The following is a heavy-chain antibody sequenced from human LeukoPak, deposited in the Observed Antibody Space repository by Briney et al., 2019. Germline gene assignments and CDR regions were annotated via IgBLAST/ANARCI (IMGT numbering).Heavy chain of an antibody. CDR2: INTNTGNP. CDR1: GYSFTNFA. Sequence: ASVKVSCKASGYSFTNFAMNWVRQAPGQGLEWMGWINTNTGNPTYARDFTGRFVFSLDTSVRTAYLQIDSLRPEDTAVYYCARVGGGGYCSDGTCYPTYWGQGTLVTVSS. V-gene: IGHV7-4-1*01. J-gene: IGHJ4*02. CDR3: ARVGGGGYCSDGTCYPTY. D-gene: IGHD2-15*01.